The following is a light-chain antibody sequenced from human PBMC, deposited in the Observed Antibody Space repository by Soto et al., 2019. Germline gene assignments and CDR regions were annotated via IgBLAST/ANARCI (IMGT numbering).Light chain of an antibody. CDR3: EAWDVTLNGLYV. Sequence: QSVLTQPPSASGTPGQRVTISCSGSSSNIGSSSVNWYQQLPGTAPKLLIYNNNQWPSGVPDRFSGSKSGTSASLAISGLQSEDEADYYCEAWDVTLNGLYVFGTGTKVTV. CDR2: NNN. CDR1: SSNIGSSS. V-gene: IGLV1-44*01. J-gene: IGLJ1*01.